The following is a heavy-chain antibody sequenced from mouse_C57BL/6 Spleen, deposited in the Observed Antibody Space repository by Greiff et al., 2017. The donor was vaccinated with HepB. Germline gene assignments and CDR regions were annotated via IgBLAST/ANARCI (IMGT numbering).Heavy chain of an antibody. J-gene: IGHJ1*03. CDR1: GYTFTSYW. CDR3: ARGELGHWYFDV. Sequence: QVQLQQPGAELVKPGASVKLSCKASGYTFTSYWMHWVKQRPGQGLEWIGMIHPNSGSTNYNEKFKSKATLTVDKSSRTAYMQLSSLTSEDSAVYYCARGELGHWYFDVWGTGTTVTVSS. CDR2: IHPNSGST. V-gene: IGHV1-64*01. D-gene: IGHD4-1*01.